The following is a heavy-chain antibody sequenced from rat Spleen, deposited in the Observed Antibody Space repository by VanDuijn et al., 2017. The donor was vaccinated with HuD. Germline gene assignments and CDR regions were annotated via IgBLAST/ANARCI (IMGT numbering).Heavy chain of an antibody. CDR1: GLALTSNS. CDR2: MRNDGDA. Sequence: QVQLKESGPGLVQPSQTLSLTCTVSGLALTSNSVSWIRQPPGKGLEWMGRMRNDGDAFYNSALKSRLTISRDTSKNQVFLKMNRLQTDDTALYYCTRDRPGGPFDYWGQGVMVTVSS. CDR3: TRDRPGGPFDY. D-gene: IGHD1-4*01. V-gene: IGHV2-63*01. J-gene: IGHJ2*01.